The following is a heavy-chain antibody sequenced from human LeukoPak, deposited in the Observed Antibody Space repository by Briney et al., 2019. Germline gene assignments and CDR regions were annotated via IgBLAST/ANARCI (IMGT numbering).Heavy chain of an antibody. D-gene: IGHD2-15*01. CDR3: ARDGSKDIVVVVAAIYFDL. J-gene: IGHJ2*01. Sequence: SETLSLTCTVSGGSISSYYWSWIRQPAGKGLEWIGRIYTRGSTNYNPSLKSRVTMSVDTSKNQFSLKLSSVTAADTAVYYCARDGSKDIVVVVAAIYFDLWGRGTLVTVSS. CDR1: GGSISSYY. CDR2: IYTRGST. V-gene: IGHV4-4*07.